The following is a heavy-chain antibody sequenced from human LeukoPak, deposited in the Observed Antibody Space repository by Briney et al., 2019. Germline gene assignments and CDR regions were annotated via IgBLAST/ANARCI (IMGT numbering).Heavy chain of an antibody. CDR2: IYSGGST. Sequence: GGSLRLSCAASGFTVSSNYMSWVRQAPGKGLEWVSVIYSGGSTYYADSVKGRFTISRHNSKNTLYLQMNSLRAEDTAVYYCARGLKGEYSSSSGDAFDIWGQGTMVTVSS. J-gene: IGHJ3*02. D-gene: IGHD6-6*01. V-gene: IGHV3-53*04. CDR3: ARGLKGEYSSSSGDAFDI. CDR1: GFTVSSNY.